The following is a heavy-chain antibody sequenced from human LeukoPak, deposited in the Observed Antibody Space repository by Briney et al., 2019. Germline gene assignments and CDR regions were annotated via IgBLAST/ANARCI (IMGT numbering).Heavy chain of an antibody. Sequence: GGSLRLSCAASGFTFSNAWMSYVRLAPGKGLEWVGRIKSKTDGGTTDYAAPVKGRFTISRDDSKNTLYLQMNSLKTEDTTVYYCTLEGLYSSGWYWGQGTLVTVSS. D-gene: IGHD6-19*01. CDR3: TLEGLYSSGWY. CDR1: GFTFSNAW. CDR2: IKSKTDGGTT. V-gene: IGHV3-15*01. J-gene: IGHJ4*02.